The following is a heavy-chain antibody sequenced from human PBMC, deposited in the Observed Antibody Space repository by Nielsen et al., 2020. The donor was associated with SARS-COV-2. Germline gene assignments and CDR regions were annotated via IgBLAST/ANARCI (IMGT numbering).Heavy chain of an antibody. J-gene: IGHJ5*02. CDR2: TIPIFGTA. V-gene: IGHV1-69*13. D-gene: IGHD7-27*01. Sequence: SAKVSCKASGGTFSSYAISWVRQAPAQGLEWMGGTIPIFGTANYAPKFQGRVTITADESTSTAYMELSSLRSEDTAVYYCARGLGTATQFDPWGQGTLVTVSS. CDR3: ARGLGTATQFDP. CDR1: GGTFSSYA.